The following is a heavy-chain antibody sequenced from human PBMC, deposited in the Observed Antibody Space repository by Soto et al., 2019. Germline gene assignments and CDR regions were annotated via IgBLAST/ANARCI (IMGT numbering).Heavy chain of an antibody. D-gene: IGHD6-19*01. CDR1: GGSFSGYY. Sequence: SETLSLTCAVYGGSFSGYYWSWIRQPPGKGLEWIGEINHSGSTNYNPSLKSRVTISVDTSKNQFSLKLSSVTAADTAVYYCARGLGSGWFRRNWFDPWGQGTLVTVSS. V-gene: IGHV4-34*01. CDR2: INHSGST. J-gene: IGHJ5*02. CDR3: ARGLGSGWFRRNWFDP.